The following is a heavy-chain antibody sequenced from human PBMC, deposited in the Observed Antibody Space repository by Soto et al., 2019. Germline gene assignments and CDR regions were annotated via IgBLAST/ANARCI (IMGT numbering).Heavy chain of an antibody. Sequence: GGSLRLSCAASGFTFSSYGMHWVRQAPGKGLEWVAVISYDGSNKYYADSVKGRFTISRDNSKNTLYLQMNSLRAEDTAVYYCAKMGRVEMDTRLTPYYFDYWGQGTLVTVSS. CDR1: GFTFSSYG. CDR2: ISYDGSNK. D-gene: IGHD5-18*01. J-gene: IGHJ4*02. CDR3: AKMGRVEMDTRLTPYYFDY. V-gene: IGHV3-30*18.